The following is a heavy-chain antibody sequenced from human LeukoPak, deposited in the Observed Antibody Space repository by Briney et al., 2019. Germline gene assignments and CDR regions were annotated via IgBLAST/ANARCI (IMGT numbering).Heavy chain of an antibody. J-gene: IGHJ4*02. CDR2: IYHTGST. CDR3: ARARLGEFYYFDY. Sequence: SETLSLTCTISGGSVSDYYWSWIRQSPGKGLEWIGYIYHTGSTSYSPSLKSRVTISVDTSKNQFSLKLSSVTAADTAVYYCARARLGEFYYFDYWGQGTLVTVSS. CDR1: GGSVSDYY. V-gene: IGHV4-59*02. D-gene: IGHD3-16*01.